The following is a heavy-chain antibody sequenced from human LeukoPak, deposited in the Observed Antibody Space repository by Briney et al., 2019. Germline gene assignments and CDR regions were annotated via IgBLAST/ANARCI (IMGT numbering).Heavy chain of an antibody. J-gene: IGHJ4*02. V-gene: IGHV1-24*01. CDR3: AAGGFYDLLPY. Sequence: ASVKVSCKVSGYNLTELSMHWVRQAPGKGLEWMGGFDPGDGAMVYARRFQGRVTMTEDTSTDTVYMELSSLKSEDTAVYYCAAGGFYDLLPYWGQGTLVTVSS. D-gene: IGHD3-9*01. CDR2: FDPGDGAM. CDR1: GYNLTELS.